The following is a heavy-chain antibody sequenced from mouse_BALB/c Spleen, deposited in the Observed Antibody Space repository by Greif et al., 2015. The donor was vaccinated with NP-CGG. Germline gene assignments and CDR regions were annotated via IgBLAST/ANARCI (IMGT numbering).Heavy chain of an antibody. CDR2: IYPGNGDT. V-gene: IGHV1-12*01. CDR3: ARDIYYGY. CDR1: GYTFTSYN. J-gene: IGHJ2*01. Sequence: QVQLQQPGAELVKPGASVKMSCKASGYTFTSYNMHWVKQTPGQGLEWIGAIYPGNGDTSYNQKFKGKATLTADKSSSTAYMQLSSLTSEDSAVYYCARDIYYGYWGQGTTLTVSS.